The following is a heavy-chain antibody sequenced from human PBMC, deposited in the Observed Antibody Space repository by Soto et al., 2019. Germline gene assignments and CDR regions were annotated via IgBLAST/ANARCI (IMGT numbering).Heavy chain of an antibody. Sequence: QVQLQDSGPGLVKPSETLSLTCTVTGGSISRYYWSWIRKPPGKGLEWIGYIYYSGSTNYNPSLKSRVTIPVDTAQNQFSLKLSSVADADTAVYYCARAGTTLVLGVISGWFDPWGQGTLVTVSS. D-gene: IGHD3-10*01. V-gene: IGHV4-59*01. CDR1: GGSISRYY. J-gene: IGHJ5*02. CDR2: IYYSGST. CDR3: ARAGTTLVLGVISGWFDP.